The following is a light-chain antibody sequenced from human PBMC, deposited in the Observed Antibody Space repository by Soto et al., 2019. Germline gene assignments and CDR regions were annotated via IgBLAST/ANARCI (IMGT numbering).Light chain of an antibody. CDR1: QGVSSY. CDR2: DAS. J-gene: IGKJ3*01. Sequence: EIVLTQSPATLSLSPGERATLSCRASQGVSSYLAWYQQKPGQAPRLLIYDASNRATGIPARFSGSGPGTDFTLTISSLGPEDFAVDYCQQRPFGPGTKLDIK. CDR3: QQRP. V-gene: IGKV3D-11*01.